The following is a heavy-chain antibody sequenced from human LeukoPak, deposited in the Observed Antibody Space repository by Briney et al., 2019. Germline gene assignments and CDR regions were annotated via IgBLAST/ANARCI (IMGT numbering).Heavy chain of an antibody. CDR3: AKGMTTVLNWFDP. J-gene: IGHJ5*02. D-gene: IGHD4-17*01. V-gene: IGHV3-30*02. CDR2: IRYDGSNK. Sequence: GGSLRLSCAASGFTFSSYGMHWVRQAPGKGLEWVAFIRYDGSNKYYADSVKGRFTISRDNSKNTLYLQMNSLRAEDTAVYYCAKGMTTVLNWFDPWGQGTLVTVSS. CDR1: GFTFSSYG.